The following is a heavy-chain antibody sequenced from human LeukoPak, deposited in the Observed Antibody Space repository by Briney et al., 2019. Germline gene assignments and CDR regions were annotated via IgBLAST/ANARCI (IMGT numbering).Heavy chain of an antibody. J-gene: IGHJ4*02. D-gene: IGHD3-3*01. CDR1: GGSFSGYY. V-gene: IGHV4-34*01. CDR3: ARALGRGGSGFLDY. Sequence: SETLSLTCAVYGGSFSGYYWSWIRQPPGKGLEWIGEINHSGSTNYNPSLKSRVTISVDTSKNQFSLKLSSVTAADTAVYYCARALGRGGSGFLDYWGQGTLVTVSS. CDR2: INHSGST.